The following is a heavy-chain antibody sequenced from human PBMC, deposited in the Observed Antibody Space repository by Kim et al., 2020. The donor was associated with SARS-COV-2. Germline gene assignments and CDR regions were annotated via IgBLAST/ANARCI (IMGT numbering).Heavy chain of an antibody. V-gene: IGHV3-30*18. D-gene: IGHD5-18*01. CDR2: ISYDGSNK. Sequence: GGSLRLSCAASGFTFSSYGMHWVRQAPGKGLEWVAVISYDGSNKYYADSVKGRFTISRDNSKNTLYLQMNSLRAEDTAVYYCAKGTWIQPRLAPDYWGEG. J-gene: IGHJ4*02. CDR1: GFTFSSYG. CDR3: AKGTWIQPRLAPDY.